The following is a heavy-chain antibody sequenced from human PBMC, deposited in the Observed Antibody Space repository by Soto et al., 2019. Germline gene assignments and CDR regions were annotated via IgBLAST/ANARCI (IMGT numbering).Heavy chain of an antibody. Sequence: QVQLQESGPGLVGPSGTVSLTCAVSGLSISSDNWWSWVRQPPGKGLEWIGEIHHSGSTNYNPSLKSRVTMSVVPSKDLFSLTLNSVTAADTAFYYCARDQGSHPGDWGQGTLVSVSS. CDR3: ARDQGSHPGD. D-gene: IGHD6-13*01. J-gene: IGHJ4*02. V-gene: IGHV4-4*02. CDR1: GLSISSDNW. CDR2: IHHSGST.